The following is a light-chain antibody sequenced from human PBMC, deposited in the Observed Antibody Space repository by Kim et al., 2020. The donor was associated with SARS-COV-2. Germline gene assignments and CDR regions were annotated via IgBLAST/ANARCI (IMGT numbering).Light chain of an antibody. J-gene: IGKJ2*03. CDR2: WAS. CDR3: QQYYSTPYS. V-gene: IGKV4-1*01. Sequence: RATINCKSSQSVLYSSNNKNYLAWYQQKPGQPPKLLIYWASTRESGVPDRFSGSGSGTDFTLTISSLQAEDVAVYYCQQYYSTPYSFGQGTKLEI. CDR1: QSVLYSSNNKNY.